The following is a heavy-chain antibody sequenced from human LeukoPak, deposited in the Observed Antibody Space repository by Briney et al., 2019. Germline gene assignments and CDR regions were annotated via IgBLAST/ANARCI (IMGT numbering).Heavy chain of an antibody. J-gene: IGHJ4*02. D-gene: IGHD1-26*01. V-gene: IGHV3-23*01. CDR1: GFTFRVYA. CDR2: ISGSGSST. Sequence: PGGSLRLSCAASGFTFRVYAMTWVRQAPGKGLEWVSGISGSGSSTYYADSVKGRFTISRDNSKDTLYLQMNSLRAEDTAVYYCASNSGSYRDYWGQGTLVTVSS. CDR3: ASNSGSYRDY.